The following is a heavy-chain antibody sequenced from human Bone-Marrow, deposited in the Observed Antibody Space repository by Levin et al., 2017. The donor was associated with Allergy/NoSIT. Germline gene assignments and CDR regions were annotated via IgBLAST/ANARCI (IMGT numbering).Heavy chain of an antibody. CDR1: GGSISTYY. CDR3: ARLRGYSYGWDAFDI. Sequence: SETLSLTCTVSGGSISTYYWTWIRQSPGKGLEWIGYIYYNGNTNYNPSLKSRVTLSVDTSKNQFSLKLTSVTAADTAVYYCARLRGYSYGWDAFDIWGQGTMVTVSS. CDR2: IYYNGNT. V-gene: IGHV4-59*08. D-gene: IGHD5-18*01. J-gene: IGHJ3*02.